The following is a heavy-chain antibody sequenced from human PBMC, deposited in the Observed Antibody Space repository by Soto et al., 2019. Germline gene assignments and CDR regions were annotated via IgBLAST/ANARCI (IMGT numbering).Heavy chain of an antibody. V-gene: IGHV1-69*13. CDR3: ARDGNYDYVWGSYRYTQYYFDY. Sequence: SVKVSCKASGGTFSSYAISWVRQAPGQGLEWMGGIIPIFGTANYAQKFQGRVTITADESTSTAYMELSSLRSEDTAVYYCARDGNYDYVWGSYRYTQYYFDYWGQGTLVTISS. D-gene: IGHD3-16*02. CDR2: IIPIFGTA. CDR1: GGTFSSYA. J-gene: IGHJ4*02.